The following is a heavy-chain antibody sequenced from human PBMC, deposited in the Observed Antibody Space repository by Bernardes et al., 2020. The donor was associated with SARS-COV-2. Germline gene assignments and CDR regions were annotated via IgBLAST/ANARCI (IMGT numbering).Heavy chain of an antibody. Sequence: GGSLRLSCAASGFTFNTDAMHWVRQAPGKGLEWVAIVTYDGVNKYYADSVKGRFTIARDNSKHTLDLQMNSLRPEDTAVYYCARDLTRAQLWFNWVKHDYSNIMDVWGPGTTVIVSS. D-gene: IGHD5-18*01. V-gene: IGHV3-30-3*01. J-gene: IGHJ6*02. CDR2: VTYDGVNK. CDR1: GFTFNTDA. CDR3: ARDLTRAQLWFNWVKHDYSNIMDV.